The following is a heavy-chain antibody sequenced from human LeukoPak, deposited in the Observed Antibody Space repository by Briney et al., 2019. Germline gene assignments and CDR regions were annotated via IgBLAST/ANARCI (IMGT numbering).Heavy chain of an antibody. V-gene: IGHV3-30*02. J-gene: IGHJ6*03. CDR3: AKDGVTVTYYNYYYMDV. D-gene: IGHD4-17*01. CDR2: IRHDGSNK. CDR1: GFTFSNYG. Sequence: LSGGSLRLSCVASGFTFSNYGMHWVRQAPGKGLEWVAFIRHDGSNKYYADSVKGLFTISRDNSKNTVYLQMNSLRTEDTAVYYCAKDGVTVTYYNYYYMDVWGKGTTVTISS.